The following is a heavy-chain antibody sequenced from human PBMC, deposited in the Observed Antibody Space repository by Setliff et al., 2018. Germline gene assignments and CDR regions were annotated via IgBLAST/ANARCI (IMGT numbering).Heavy chain of an antibody. D-gene: IGHD3-3*01. CDR2: ISAYNGNT. J-gene: IGHJ6*03. V-gene: IGHV1-18*01. Sequence: ASVKVSCKASGYTFTSYGISWVRQAPGQGLEWMGWISAYNGNTNYAQKLQGRVTMTTDTSTSTAYMELRSLRSDDTAVYYCARDHNGQFLEWYNYYYYYYVDVWGKGTTVTVPS. CDR1: GYTFTSYG. CDR3: ARDHNGQFLEWYNYYYYYYVDV.